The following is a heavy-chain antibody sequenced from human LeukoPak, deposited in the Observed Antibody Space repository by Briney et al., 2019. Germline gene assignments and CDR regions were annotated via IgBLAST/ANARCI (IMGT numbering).Heavy chain of an antibody. Sequence: PGGSLRLSCAASGFTFTNYWMIWVRQAPGKGLEWVANINEDGSQKYYVGSVEGRFTSSRDNAKNSLYLQMNSLRAEDTAVYYCASSTYSSSPSWGQGTLVTVSS. CDR3: ASSTYSSSPS. CDR1: GFTFTNYW. D-gene: IGHD6-6*01. CDR2: INEDGSQK. J-gene: IGHJ5*02. V-gene: IGHV3-7*01.